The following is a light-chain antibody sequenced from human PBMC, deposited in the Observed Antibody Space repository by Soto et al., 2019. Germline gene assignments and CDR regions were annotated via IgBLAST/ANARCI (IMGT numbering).Light chain of an antibody. CDR3: QKYSSVPV. CDR1: QGIRNF. V-gene: IGKV1-27*01. J-gene: IGKJ3*01. CDR2: AAS. Sequence: DIQMTQSPTSLSASVGDRVTITCRASQGIRNFVAWYQQKPGKAPKLLIYAASTLQSGVPSRFSGNRSGTDFTLTINSLQPEDVATYSCQKYSSVPVFGPGTKVEIK.